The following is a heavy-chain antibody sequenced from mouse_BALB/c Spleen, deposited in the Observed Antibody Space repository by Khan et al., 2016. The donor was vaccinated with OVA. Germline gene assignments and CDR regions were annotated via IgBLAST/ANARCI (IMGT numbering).Heavy chain of an antibody. Sequence: QVQLMQSGAELMKPGASVKISCKATGFTFSNYWIEWIKQRPGHGLEWIGQILPGSNITNYTEKFKGQVTFTADTPTNTPYMQLTSLRSEDSAVFCCSRYGSRGDYWGQGTTVTVSS. CDR2: ILPGSNIT. D-gene: IGHD1-1*01. V-gene: IGHV1-9*01. CDR3: SRYGSRGDY. CDR1: GFTFSNYW. J-gene: IGHJ2*01.